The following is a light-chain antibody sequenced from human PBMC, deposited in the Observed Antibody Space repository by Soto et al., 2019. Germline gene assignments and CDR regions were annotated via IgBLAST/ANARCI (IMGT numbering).Light chain of an antibody. CDR2: GAS. V-gene: IGKV1-39*01. Sequence: DIQMTQSPSSLSASVGDRVTLTCRASQSISSFLNWYQQKPGKAPKVLIYGASNLQTGVPSRFSGSGSGTDFTLTISSLQPEDSATYYCQQSHSAWTFGQGTKVEI. CDR3: QQSHSAWT. J-gene: IGKJ1*01. CDR1: QSISSF.